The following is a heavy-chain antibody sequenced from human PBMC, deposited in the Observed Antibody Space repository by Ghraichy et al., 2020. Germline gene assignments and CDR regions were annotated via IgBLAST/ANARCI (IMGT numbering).Heavy chain of an antibody. CDR2: INAGNGNT. CDR1: GYTFTSYA. V-gene: IGHV1-3*01. D-gene: IGHD3-3*01. J-gene: IGHJ6*02. Sequence: ASVKVSCKASGYTFTSYAMHWVRQAPGQRLEWMGWINAGNGNTKYSQKFQGRVTITRDTSASTAYMELSSLRSEDTAVYYCARDVRLRTTIFGVALNGMDVWGQGTTVTVSS. CDR3: ARDVRLRTTIFGVALNGMDV.